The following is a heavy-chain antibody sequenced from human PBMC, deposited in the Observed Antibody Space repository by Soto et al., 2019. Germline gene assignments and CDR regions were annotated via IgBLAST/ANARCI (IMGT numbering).Heavy chain of an antibody. CDR1: GGSISSGGYY. V-gene: IGHV4-31*03. CDR3: ALGSGNYCLDY. Sequence: QVQLQESGPGLVKPSQTLSLTCTVSGGSISSGGYYWNWIRQHPGKGLEWIGYIYYSGSTYYNPSLKSRVTISVDTSKNQFSLKLSSVTAADTAVYYYALGSGNYCLDYWGQGTLVTVSS. CDR2: IYYSGST. D-gene: IGHD3-10*01. J-gene: IGHJ4*02.